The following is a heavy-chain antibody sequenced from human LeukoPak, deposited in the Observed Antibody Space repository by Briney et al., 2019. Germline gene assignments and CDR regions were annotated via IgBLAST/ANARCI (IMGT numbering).Heavy chain of an antibody. CDR3: ARGPDSGYYYSEI. CDR2: INHSGST. CDR1: GGSFSGYY. D-gene: IGHD3-22*01. V-gene: IGHV4-34*01. Sequence: SDTLSLTCAVYGGSFSGYYWSWIRQPPGKGLEWIGEINHSGSTNYNPSLKSRVTISVDTSKNQFSLKLSSVTAADTAVYYCARGPDSGYYYSEIWGQGTLVTVSS. J-gene: IGHJ4*02.